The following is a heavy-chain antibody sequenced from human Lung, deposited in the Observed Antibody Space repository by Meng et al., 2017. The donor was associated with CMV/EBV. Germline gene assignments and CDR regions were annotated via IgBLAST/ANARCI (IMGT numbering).Heavy chain of an antibody. J-gene: IGHJ4*02. D-gene: IGHD3-9*01. V-gene: IGHV3-30*04. CDR1: GFNFRSFA. Sequence: GESLKISCAASGFNFRSFAMHWVRQAPGQGLEWVAAISYDGNNEYYVDSVKGRFSISRDNSKNTVSLQMSGLRLDDTAVYFCASAFDTDYWGQGTLVTVSS. CDR3: ASAFDTDY. CDR2: ISYDGNNE.